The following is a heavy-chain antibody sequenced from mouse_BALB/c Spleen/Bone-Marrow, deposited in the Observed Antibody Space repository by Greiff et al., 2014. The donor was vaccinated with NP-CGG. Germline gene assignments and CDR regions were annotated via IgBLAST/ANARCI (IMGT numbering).Heavy chain of an antibody. CDR2: IYPGDGNT. J-gene: IGHJ3*01. V-gene: IGHV1-82*01. CDR3: ALYDYDGLSWFAY. D-gene: IGHD2-4*01. Sequence: QVQLQQSGPELVKPGASVKISCKASGYAFSSSWMNWVKQRPGQGLEWIGRIYPGDGNTNYNGKFKGKATLTADKSSTTAYMQLSSLTSVDSAVYFCALYDYDGLSWFAYWGQGTLVIVSA. CDR1: GYAFSSSW.